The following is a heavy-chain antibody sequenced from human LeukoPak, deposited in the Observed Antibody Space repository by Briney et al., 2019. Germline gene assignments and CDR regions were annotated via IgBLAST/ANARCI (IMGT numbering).Heavy chain of an antibody. CDR2: LDPEEDET. CDR1: GYTLSDNY. D-gene: IGHD1-1*01. J-gene: IGHJ4*02. CDR3: STALVGTTCDY. V-gene: IGHV1-69-2*01. Sequence: GATVKISCKASGYTLSDNYIHWVPQTPGKGLQWMGRLDPEEDETVYAKKFQGRVTFTADTSTNTAYMELRSLTFEDTAFYYCSTALVGTTCDYWGQGTLVTVSS.